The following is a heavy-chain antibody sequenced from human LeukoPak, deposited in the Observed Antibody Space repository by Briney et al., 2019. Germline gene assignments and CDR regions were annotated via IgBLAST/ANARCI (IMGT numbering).Heavy chain of an antibody. CDR2: ISSSGSTI. J-gene: IGHJ4*02. D-gene: IGHD6-19*01. V-gene: IGHV3-48*03. CDR3: ARAPRGSGWYNDY. Sequence: GGSLRLSCAASGFTFSSYEMNWVRQAPGKGLEWVSYISSSGSTIYYADSVKGRFTISRDNAKNSLYLQMNSLRAEDTALYYCARAPRGSGWYNDYWGQGTLVTVSS. CDR1: GFTFSSYE.